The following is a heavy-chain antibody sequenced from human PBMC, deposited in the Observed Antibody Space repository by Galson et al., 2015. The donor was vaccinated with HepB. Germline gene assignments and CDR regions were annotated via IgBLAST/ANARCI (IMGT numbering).Heavy chain of an antibody. D-gene: IGHD4-17*01. CDR1: GFTFSSYW. Sequence: SLRLSCAASGFTFSSYWMSWVRQAPGKGLEWVANIKQDGSEKYYVDSVKGRFTISRDNAKNSLYLQMNSLRAEDTAVYYCARDGYCMTTVTTCDYYYGMDVWGQGTTVTVSS. CDR3: ARDGYCMTTVTTCDYYYGMDV. CDR2: IKQDGSEK. J-gene: IGHJ6*02. V-gene: IGHV3-7*01.